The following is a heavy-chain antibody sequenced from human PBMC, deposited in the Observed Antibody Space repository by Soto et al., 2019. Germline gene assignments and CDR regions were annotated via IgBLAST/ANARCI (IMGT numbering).Heavy chain of an antibody. D-gene: IGHD3-16*02. J-gene: IGHJ5*02. CDR2: IIPIFGTA. Sequence: QVQLVQSGAEVKKPGSSVKVSCKASGGTFSSYAISWVRQAPGQGLEWMGGIIPIFGTANYAQKFQGRVTITADESTSTAYMELSSLRSEDTAVYYCAEGTYDYVWGSYRPNWLDPWGQGTLVTVSS. CDR3: AEGTYDYVWGSYRPNWLDP. CDR1: GGTFSSYA. V-gene: IGHV1-69*01.